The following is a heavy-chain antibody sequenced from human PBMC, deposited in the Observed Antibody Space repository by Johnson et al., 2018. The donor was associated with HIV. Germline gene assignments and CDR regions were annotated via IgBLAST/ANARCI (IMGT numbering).Heavy chain of an antibody. Sequence: QVQLVESGGCVVRPGGSLRLSCAASAFTFKDYGMIWVRQAPGKGLEWVAFIRYDGSNKYYTDSVKGQFTISRDNSKNTLYLQMNSLRAEDTAVYYCAKDKGVWGFDAFDIWGQGTMVTVSS. CDR3: AKDKGVWGFDAFDI. V-gene: IGHV3-30*02. CDR1: AFTFKDYG. D-gene: IGHD3-16*01. CDR2: IRYDGSNK. J-gene: IGHJ3*02.